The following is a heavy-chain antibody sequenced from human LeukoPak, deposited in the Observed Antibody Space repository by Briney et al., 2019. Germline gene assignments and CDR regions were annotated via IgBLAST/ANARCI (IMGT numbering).Heavy chain of an antibody. J-gene: IGHJ1*01. Sequence: ASVKVSCKASGYTFTGYYMHWVRQAPGQGLEWMGWINPNSGGTHYAQKFQGRVTMTRDTSISPAYMALSRLRSDDTAVYYCARASYDSRDCEYFQHWGQGTLVTVSS. CDR2: INPNSGGT. CDR3: ARASYDSRDCEYFQH. V-gene: IGHV1-2*02. D-gene: IGHD3-22*01. CDR1: GYTFTGYY.